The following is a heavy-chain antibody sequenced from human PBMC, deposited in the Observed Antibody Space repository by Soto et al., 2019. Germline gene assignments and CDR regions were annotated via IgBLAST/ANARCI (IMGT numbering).Heavy chain of an antibody. Sequence: SETLSLTCTVSGGSISSSSYYWGWIRQPPGKGLEWIGSIYYSGSTYYNPSLKSRVTISVDTSKNQFSLKLSSVTAADTAVYYCARHWVGSPKYYYDSSGYNNWFDPWGQGTLVTVSS. J-gene: IGHJ5*02. D-gene: IGHD3-22*01. CDR2: IYYSGST. V-gene: IGHV4-39*01. CDR3: ARHWVGSPKYYYDSSGYNNWFDP. CDR1: GGSISSSSYY.